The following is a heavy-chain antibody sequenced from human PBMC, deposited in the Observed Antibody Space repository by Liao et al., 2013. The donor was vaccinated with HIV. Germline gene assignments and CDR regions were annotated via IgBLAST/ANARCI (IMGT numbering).Heavy chain of an antibody. V-gene: IGHV4-39*07. CDR2: IYYSGST. CDR3: ARGRRFXSSGRWGDY. Sequence: QLQLQESGPGLVKPSETLSLTCTVSGGSISSGSYYWGWIRQPPGKGLEWIGSIYYSGSTYYNPSLKSRVTISVDTSKNQFSLKLSSVTAADTAVYYCARGRRFXSSGRWGDYWGQGTLVTVSS. D-gene: IGHD3-10*01. J-gene: IGHJ4*02. CDR1: GGSISSGSYY.